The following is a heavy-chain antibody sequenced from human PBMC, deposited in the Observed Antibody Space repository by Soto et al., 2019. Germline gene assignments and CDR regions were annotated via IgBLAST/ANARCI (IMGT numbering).Heavy chain of an antibody. CDR3: VKRGRNWGAFDF. D-gene: IGHD7-27*01. Sequence: VQLLESGGDLVQPGGPVRLSGSASGFILNNNAMSWVRQAPGKGLEWVSTIGGTDGDSDGVPWYEDSVKGRFTISRDSSANTLFLHMDNLRAEDSALYYCVKRGRNWGAFDFWGQGTTVVVSS. V-gene: IGHV3-23*01. J-gene: IGHJ3*01. CDR2: IGGTDGDSDGVP. CDR1: GFILNNNA.